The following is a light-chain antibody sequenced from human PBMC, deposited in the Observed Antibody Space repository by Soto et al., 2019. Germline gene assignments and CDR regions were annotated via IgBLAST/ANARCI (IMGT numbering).Light chain of an antibody. CDR3: AAWDGSLSVVL. CDR1: SSNIGSSA. V-gene: IGLV1-44*01. Sequence: QAVVTQPPSASGTPGQRVTISCSGSSSNIGSSAVNWYQHIPGTAPTLLIYTNNQRPSGVPDRFSGSKSGTSASLAISGLQSEDEADYYCAAWDGSLSVVLFGGGTKVTVL. J-gene: IGLJ2*01. CDR2: TNN.